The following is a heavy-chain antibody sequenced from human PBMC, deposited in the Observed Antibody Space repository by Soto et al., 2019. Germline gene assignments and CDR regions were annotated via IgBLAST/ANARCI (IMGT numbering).Heavy chain of an antibody. Sequence: ETLSLTCTVSGGSVSSGSYYWSWIRQPPGKGLEWIGYIYYSGSTNYNPSLKSRVTISVDTSKNQFSLKLSSVTAADTAVYYCARDRGVGLILWFGESAYGMDVWGQGTTVTVS. CDR3: ARDRGVGLILWFGESAYGMDV. D-gene: IGHD3-10*01. J-gene: IGHJ6*02. CDR2: IYYSGST. CDR1: GGSVSSGSYY. V-gene: IGHV4-61*01.